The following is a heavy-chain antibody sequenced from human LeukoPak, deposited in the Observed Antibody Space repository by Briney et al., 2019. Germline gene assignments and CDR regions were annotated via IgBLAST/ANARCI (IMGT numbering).Heavy chain of an antibody. CDR1: GFTFSSYA. V-gene: IGHV3-23*01. CDR3: AKDPGLEYFQH. D-gene: IGHD1-14*01. CDR2: ISGSAGST. J-gene: IGHJ1*01. Sequence: GGSLRLSCAASGFTFSSYAMSWVRQAPGKGLEWVSAISGSAGSTYYADSVKGRFTISRDNSKNTLYLQMNSLSAEDTAVYYCAKDPGLEYFQHWGQGTLVTVSS.